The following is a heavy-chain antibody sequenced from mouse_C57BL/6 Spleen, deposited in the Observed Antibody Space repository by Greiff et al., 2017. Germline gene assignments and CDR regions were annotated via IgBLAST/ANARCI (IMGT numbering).Heavy chain of an antibody. CDR1: GYTFPSYW. CDR2: IYPGNSDT. D-gene: IGHD4-1*01. CDR3: TPNWDDYAMDY. J-gene: IGHJ4*01. Sequence: QLQQSGTVLARPGASVKMSCKTSGYTFPSYWTHWVKQRPGKGLEWRGAIYPGNSDTSYNQKFKGKAKLTAVTSASTAYMELSSLTNEDSAVYYCTPNWDDYAMDYWGQGTSVTVSS. V-gene: IGHV1-5*01.